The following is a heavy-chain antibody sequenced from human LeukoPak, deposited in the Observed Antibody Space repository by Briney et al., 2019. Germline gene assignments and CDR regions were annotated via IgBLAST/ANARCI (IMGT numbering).Heavy chain of an antibody. CDR2: MNPNNGGT. CDR1: GYTFTGYY. D-gene: IGHD2-2*02. CDR3: AIARGLYCSSTSCYKGGVDY. J-gene: IGHJ4*02. V-gene: IGHV1-2*02. Sequence: GASVKVSCKASGYTFTGYYMHWVRQAPGQGLEWMGWMNPNNGGTNYAQKFQGRVTMTRDTSISTAYMELSSLRSEDTAVYYCAIARGLYCSSTSCYKGGVDYWGQGTLVTVSS.